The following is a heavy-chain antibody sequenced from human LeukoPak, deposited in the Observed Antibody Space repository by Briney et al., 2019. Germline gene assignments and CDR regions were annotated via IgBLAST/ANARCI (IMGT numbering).Heavy chain of an antibody. Sequence: ASVKVSCKVSGYTLTELSMHWVRQAPGKGLEWMGGFDPEDGETIYAQKFQGRVTMTEDTSTDTAYMELSSLRSEDTAVYYCATATHAIYGSGSPFDYWGQGTLVTVSS. D-gene: IGHD3-10*01. CDR2: FDPEDGET. V-gene: IGHV1-24*01. J-gene: IGHJ4*02. CDR1: GYTLTELS. CDR3: ATATHAIYGSGSPFDY.